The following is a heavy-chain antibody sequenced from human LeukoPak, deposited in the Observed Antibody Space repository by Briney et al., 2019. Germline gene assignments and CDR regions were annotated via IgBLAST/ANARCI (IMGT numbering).Heavy chain of an antibody. CDR3: ARGVGGDSRFDP. V-gene: IGHV3-74*01. CDR2: FSSDGSST. D-gene: IGHD1-26*01. J-gene: IGHJ5*02. Sequence: PGGSLRLSCAASGFTFSSYWMHWVRQAPGKGLVWVSRFSSDGSSTSYADSVKGRFTISRDNAKNTLYLQMNSLRAEDTAVYFCARGVGGDSRFDPWGQGTLVTVSS. CDR1: GFTFSSYW.